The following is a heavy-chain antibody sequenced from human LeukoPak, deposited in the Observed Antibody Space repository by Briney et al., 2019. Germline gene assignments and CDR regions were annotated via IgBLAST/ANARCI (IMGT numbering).Heavy chain of an antibody. J-gene: IGHJ6*03. D-gene: IGHD2-15*01. CDR2: IRYDGSNT. CDR1: GFTFSSYG. V-gene: IGHV3-30*02. CDR3: AKAACGGSCYSHYYYYMDV. Sequence: PGGSLRLSCAASGFTFSSYGMHWVRQAPGKGLEWVAFIRYDGSNTYYADSVKGRFTISRDNSKNTLYLQMNSLRAEDAAVYYCAKAACGGSCYSHYYYYMDVWGKGTTVTVSS.